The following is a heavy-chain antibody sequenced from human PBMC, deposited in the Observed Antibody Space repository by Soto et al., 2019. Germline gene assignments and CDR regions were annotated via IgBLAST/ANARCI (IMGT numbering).Heavy chain of an antibody. V-gene: IGHV3-48*01. Sequence: PGGSLRLSCAASGFTFSSYSMNWVRQAPGKGLEWVSYISSSSSTIYYADSVKGRFTISRDNAKTSLYLQMNSLRAEDTAVYYCAAEATILNWFDPWGQGTLVTVSS. D-gene: IGHD5-12*01. CDR1: GFTFSSYS. J-gene: IGHJ5*02. CDR3: AAEATILNWFDP. CDR2: ISSSSSTI.